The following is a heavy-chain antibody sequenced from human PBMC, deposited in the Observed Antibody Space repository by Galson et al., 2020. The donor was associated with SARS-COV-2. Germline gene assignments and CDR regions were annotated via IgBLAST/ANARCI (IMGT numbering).Heavy chain of an antibody. J-gene: IGHJ5*02. CDR1: GGSSSGYY. Sequence: SETLSITCAVYGGSSSGYYWRWLRQPPGKGLEWTGEINPSGTTNYNPTLKSRVTISVDTSKSQFSLKVSSVTAADTAVYYCARGGYSSTWYGKYNWFDPWGQGTRVTVSS. CDR3: ARGGYSSTWYGKYNWFDP. V-gene: IGHV4-34*01. CDR2: INPSGTT. D-gene: IGHD6-13*01.